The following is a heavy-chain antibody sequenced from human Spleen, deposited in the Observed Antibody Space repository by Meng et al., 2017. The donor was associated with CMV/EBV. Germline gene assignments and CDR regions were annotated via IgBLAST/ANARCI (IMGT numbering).Heavy chain of an antibody. J-gene: IGHJ4*02. D-gene: IGHD3-22*01. CDR2: IKQDGSEK. CDR1: GFTFSSYW. V-gene: IGHV3-7*01. Sequence: LSLTCAASGFTFSSYWMSWVRQAPGKGLEWVANIKQDGSEKYYVDSVKGRFTISRDNAKNSLYLQMNSLRAEDTAVYYCARDWAGYDSSGYYLYWGQGTLVTVSS. CDR3: ARDWAGYDSSGYYLY.